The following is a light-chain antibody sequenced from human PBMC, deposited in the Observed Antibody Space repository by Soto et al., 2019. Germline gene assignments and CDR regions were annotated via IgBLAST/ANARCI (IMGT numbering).Light chain of an antibody. CDR1: QSISTW. V-gene: IGKV1-5*01. CDR3: QQYHNYPRT. J-gene: IGKJ1*01. Sequence: DIQMTQSPSTLSASVGDTVTITCRASQSISTWSAWYQQKPGKAPELVIYDASKLHRGVPSRFSGSGSGTEFTLTISSLQPDDFATYYCQQYHNYPRTFGQGTKVDNK. CDR2: DAS.